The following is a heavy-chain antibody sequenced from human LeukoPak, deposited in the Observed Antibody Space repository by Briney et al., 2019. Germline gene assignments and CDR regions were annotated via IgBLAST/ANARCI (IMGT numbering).Heavy chain of an antibody. J-gene: IGHJ4*02. CDR2: ISSSSSYI. CDR3: AREAFRGGDCFDY. Sequence: PGGSLRLSCAASGFTFSSYSMIWVRQAPGKGLEWVSSISSSSSYIYYADSVKGRFTISRVNAKNSLYLQMNSLRAEDTAVYHCAREAFRGGDCFDYWGQGTLVTVSS. V-gene: IGHV3-21*01. D-gene: IGHD2-21*01. CDR1: GFTFSSYS.